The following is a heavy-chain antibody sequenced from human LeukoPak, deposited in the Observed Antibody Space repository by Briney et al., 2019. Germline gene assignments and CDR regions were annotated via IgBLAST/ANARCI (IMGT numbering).Heavy chain of an antibody. CDR3: ASHSYGYAHDAFDI. Sequence: ASVKVSCKVSGYTLTELSMHWVRQAPGKGLEWMGGFDPEDGETIYAQKFQGRVTMTRDTSTSTVYMELSSLRSEDTAVYYCASHSYGYAHDAFDIWGQGTMVTVSS. CDR2: FDPEDGET. J-gene: IGHJ3*02. D-gene: IGHD5-18*01. CDR1: GYTLTELS. V-gene: IGHV1-24*01.